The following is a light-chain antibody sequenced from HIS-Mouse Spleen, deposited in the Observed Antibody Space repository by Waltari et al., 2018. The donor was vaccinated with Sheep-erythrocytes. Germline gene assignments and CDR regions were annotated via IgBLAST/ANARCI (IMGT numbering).Light chain of an antibody. V-gene: IGLV2-11*01. CDR2: DVS. CDR1: SSDVGGYNY. J-gene: IGLJ1*01. CDR3: CSYAGSYNHV. Sequence: QSALTQPRSVSGSPGQSVTISCTGTSSDVGGYNYVSWYQQHPGKAPKLMIYDVSKRPSWVPDRFSGSKSGNTACLTISGLQAEDEADYYCCSYAGSYNHVFATGTKVTVL.